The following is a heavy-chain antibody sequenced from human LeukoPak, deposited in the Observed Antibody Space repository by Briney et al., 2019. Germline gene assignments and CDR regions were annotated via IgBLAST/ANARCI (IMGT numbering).Heavy chain of an antibody. J-gene: IGHJ4*02. D-gene: IGHD2-15*01. CDR3: AAIVVVAASFDY. Sequence: SETLSLTCAVYGGSFSGYYWNWIRQPPGKGLEWIGEINHSGSTKYNPSLKSRVTISVDTSKNQFSLKLNSVTAADTAVYYCAAIVVVAASFDYWGQGTLVTVSS. V-gene: IGHV4-34*01. CDR2: INHSGST. CDR1: GGSFSGYY.